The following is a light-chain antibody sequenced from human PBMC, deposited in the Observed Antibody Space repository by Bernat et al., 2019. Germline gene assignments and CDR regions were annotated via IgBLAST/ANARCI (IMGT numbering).Light chain of an antibody. V-gene: IGLV2-11*01. J-gene: IGLJ3*02. Sequence: QSALTQPRSVSGSPGQSVTISCTGTSSDVGGYNYVSWYQQHPGKAPKLMIYDVNKRPSRVPDRFSGSKSGNTASLTISGLQAEDEADYFCCSYAGNSAWVFGGGTKVTVL. CDR2: DVN. CDR1: SSDVGGYNY. CDR3: CSYAGNSAWV.